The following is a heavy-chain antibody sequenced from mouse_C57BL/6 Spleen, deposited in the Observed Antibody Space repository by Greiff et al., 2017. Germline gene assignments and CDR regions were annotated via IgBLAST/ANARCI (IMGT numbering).Heavy chain of an antibody. CDR3: ARVGTVYYFDY. CDR2: ISYDGSN. J-gene: IGHJ2*01. V-gene: IGHV3-6*01. CDR1: GYSITSGYY. D-gene: IGHD3-1*01. Sequence: EVQLQESGPGLVKPSQSLSLTCSVTGYSITSGYYWNWIRQFPGNKLEWMGYISYDGSNNYNPSLKNRISITRDTSKNQFFLKLNSVTTEDTATYYCARVGTVYYFDYWGQGTTLTVSS.